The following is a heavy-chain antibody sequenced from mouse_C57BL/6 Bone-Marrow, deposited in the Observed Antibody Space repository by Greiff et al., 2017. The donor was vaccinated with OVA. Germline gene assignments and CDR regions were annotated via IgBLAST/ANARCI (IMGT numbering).Heavy chain of an antibody. V-gene: IGHV1-81*01. Sequence: QVQLQQSGAELARPGASVKLSCKASGYTFTSYGISWVKQRTGQGLEWIGEIYPRSGNTYYNEKFKGKATLTADKSSSTAYMELRSLTSDDSAVYFCARLGGWPPWFAYWGQGTLVTVSA. CDR1: GYTFTSYG. CDR3: ARLGGWPPWFAY. CDR2: IYPRSGNT. D-gene: IGHD2-3*01. J-gene: IGHJ3*01.